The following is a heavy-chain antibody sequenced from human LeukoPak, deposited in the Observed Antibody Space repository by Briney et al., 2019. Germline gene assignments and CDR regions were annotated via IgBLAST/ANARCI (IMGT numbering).Heavy chain of an antibody. CDR2: IYYSGST. Sequence: SETLSLTCTVSGGSISSYYWSWIRQPPGKGLEWIGYIYYSGSTNYNPSLKSRVTISVDTSKNQFSLKLSSVTAADTAVYYCARLVRRTSCPPYHWGQGTLVTVSS. J-gene: IGHJ5*02. V-gene: IGHV4-59*08. CDR3: ARLVRRTSCPPYH. CDR1: GGSISSYY. D-gene: IGHD2-2*01.